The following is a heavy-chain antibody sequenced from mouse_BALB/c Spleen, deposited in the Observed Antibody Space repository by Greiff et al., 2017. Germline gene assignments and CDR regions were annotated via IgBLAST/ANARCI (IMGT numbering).Heavy chain of an antibody. CDR3: ARSSGYVGAMDY. CDR2: IDTSDSYT. Sequence: VQLQQPGAELVMPGASVKMSCKASGYTFTDYWMHWVKQRPGQGLEWIGAIDTSDSYTSYNQKFKGKATLTVDESSSTAYMQLSSLTSEDSAVYYCARSSGYVGAMDYWGQGTSVTVSS. CDR1: GYTFTDYW. V-gene: IGHV1-69*01. D-gene: IGHD3-1*01. J-gene: IGHJ4*01.